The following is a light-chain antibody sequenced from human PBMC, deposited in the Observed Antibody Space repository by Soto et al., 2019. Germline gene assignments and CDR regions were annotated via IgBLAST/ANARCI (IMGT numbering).Light chain of an antibody. J-gene: IGLJ1*01. Sequence: QSALTQPASVSGSPGQSFTISCTGTSSDVGGYNYVSWYQQHPGKAPKLMIYDVSNRPSGVSNRFSGSKSGNTASLTISWLQAEDEADYYCCSYTSSSTYVFGTGTKVTVL. CDR1: SSDVGGYNY. CDR3: CSYTSSSTYV. CDR2: DVS. V-gene: IGLV2-14*01.